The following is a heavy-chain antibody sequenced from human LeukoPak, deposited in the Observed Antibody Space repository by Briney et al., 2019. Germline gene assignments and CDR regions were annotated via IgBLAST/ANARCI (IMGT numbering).Heavy chain of an antibody. V-gene: IGHV4-61*02. J-gene: IGHJ4*02. Sequence: PSETLSLTCTVSGGSISSGSYYWSWIRQPAGKGLEWIGRIYTSGSTNYNPSLKSRVTISVDTSKNQFSLKLSSVTAADTAVYYCARVTRRDGYNTGILDYWGQGTLVTVSS. CDR1: GGSISSGSYY. D-gene: IGHD5-24*01. CDR3: ARVTRRDGYNTGILDY. CDR2: IYTSGST.